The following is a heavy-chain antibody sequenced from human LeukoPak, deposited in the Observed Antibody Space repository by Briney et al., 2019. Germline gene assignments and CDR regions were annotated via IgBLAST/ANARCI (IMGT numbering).Heavy chain of an antibody. J-gene: IGHJ5*02. CDR2: INTKSGRT. Sequence: ASVRVSCKTSGYSFTDYYIHWVRQAPGQGLEWMGWINTKSGRTSSARKFQGRVTMTRDPSITTIYMDMAWLTSDDTAIYFCARADFIDAGPYLIGPWGQGTLVTVSS. CDR1: GYSFTDYY. CDR3: ARADFIDAGPYLIGP. V-gene: IGHV1-2*02. D-gene: IGHD3-3*01.